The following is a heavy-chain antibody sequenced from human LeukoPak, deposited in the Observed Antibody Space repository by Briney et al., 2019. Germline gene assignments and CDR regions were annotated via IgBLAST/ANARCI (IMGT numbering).Heavy chain of an antibody. J-gene: IGHJ3*01. Sequence: PGGSLRLSCAASGFTFDDYVMHWVRQAAAKDLEWVSFISWDGGVTYFADSVRGRFTISRDNTKNSLFLQMNSLRAGDTAFYFCVRGNSPPDAFHFWGKGTMVTVSS. D-gene: IGHD5-18*01. CDR2: ISWDGGVT. CDR3: VRGNSPPDAFHF. CDR1: GFTFDDYV. V-gene: IGHV3-43D*04.